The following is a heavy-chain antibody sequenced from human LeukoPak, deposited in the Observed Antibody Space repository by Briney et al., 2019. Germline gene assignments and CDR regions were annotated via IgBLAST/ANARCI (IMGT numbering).Heavy chain of an antibody. V-gene: IGHV4-38-2*02. J-gene: IGHJ4*02. CDR1: GYSINSGYY. Sequence: SETLSLTCTVSGYSINSGYYWGWIRQPPGKGLEWIGSIYHSGSTYYNPSLKSRVTISVDTSKNQFSLKLSSVTAADTAVYYCASGRGATFPFDYWGQGTLVTVSS. CDR2: IYHSGST. D-gene: IGHD1-26*01. CDR3: ASGRGATFPFDY.